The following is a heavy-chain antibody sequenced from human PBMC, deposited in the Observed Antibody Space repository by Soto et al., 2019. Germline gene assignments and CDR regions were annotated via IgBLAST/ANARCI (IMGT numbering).Heavy chain of an antibody. Sequence: LRLSCAASGFPFSSYAMTWVRQAPGKGLEWVSGISGSGTITYDADSVKGRFAISRDKSKNTSYLQMNSLRADDTAVYYCAKSLSASPNYFFDSWGQGTLVTVSS. CDR3: AKSLSASPNYFFDS. CDR1: GFPFSSYA. J-gene: IGHJ4*02. V-gene: IGHV3-23*01. D-gene: IGHD1-1*01. CDR2: ISGSGTIT.